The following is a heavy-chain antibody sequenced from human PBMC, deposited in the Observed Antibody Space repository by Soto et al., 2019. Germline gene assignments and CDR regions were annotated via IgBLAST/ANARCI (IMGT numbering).Heavy chain of an antibody. CDR3: ARDSTLRGDRGYSNDAFDI. V-gene: IGHV3-11*01. J-gene: IGHJ3*02. D-gene: IGHD3-22*01. CDR2: ISSSGSIK. CDR1: GFTFSGYW. Sequence: GGSLRLSCEGSGFTFSGYWMSWVRQAPGKGLEWVSYISSSGSIKYYVDSVKGRFTLSRDNAKKSLYLQMNSLRAEDTAMYYCARDSTLRGDRGYSNDAFDIWGQGTMVTVSS.